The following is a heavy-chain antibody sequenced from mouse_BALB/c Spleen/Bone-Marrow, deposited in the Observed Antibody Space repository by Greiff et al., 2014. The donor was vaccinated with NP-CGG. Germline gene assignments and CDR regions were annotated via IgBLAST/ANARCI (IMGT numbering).Heavy chain of an antibody. CDR2: IYPSDSYT. Sequence: VQLQQSGTDLVRPGASVKLSCKASGYTFTSYWINWVKQRPGQGLEWIGNIYPSDSYTNYNQKFKDKATLTVDESSSTAYMHLSSPTSEDSAVYYCTRDDGGFAYWGQGTLVTVSA. CDR1: GYTFTSYW. J-gene: IGHJ3*01. CDR3: TRDDGGFAY. V-gene: IGHV1-69*02. D-gene: IGHD1-1*02.